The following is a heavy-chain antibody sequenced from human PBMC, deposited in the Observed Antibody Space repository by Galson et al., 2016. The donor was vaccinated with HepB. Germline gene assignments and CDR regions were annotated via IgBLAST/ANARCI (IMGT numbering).Heavy chain of an antibody. CDR2: LSTYNGNT. J-gene: IGHJ4*02. Sequence: VKVSCKASGYTFTSYGISWVRQAPGQGLEWMGWLSTYNGNTNYAQKLQGRVTMTTDTSTSTAYMELRSLRSDDTAVYYCARDGKLYDFWSGYYLDYWGQGTLITVSS. D-gene: IGHD3-3*01. CDR1: GYTFTSYG. CDR3: ARDGKLYDFWSGYYLDY. V-gene: IGHV1-18*01.